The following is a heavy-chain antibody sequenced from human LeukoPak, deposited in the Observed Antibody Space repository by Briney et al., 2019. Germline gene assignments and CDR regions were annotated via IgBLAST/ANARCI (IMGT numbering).Heavy chain of an antibody. CDR1: GYSISSGYY. Sequence: SETLSLTCTVSGYSISSGYYWGWIRQPPGKGLEWIGSIYHSGSTYYNPSLKSRVTISVDTSKNQFSLKLSSVTAADTAVYYCARDEAPGWLRTYRWFDPWGQGTLVTVSS. V-gene: IGHV4-38-2*02. D-gene: IGHD5-12*01. CDR2: IYHSGST. J-gene: IGHJ5*02. CDR3: ARDEAPGWLRTYRWFDP.